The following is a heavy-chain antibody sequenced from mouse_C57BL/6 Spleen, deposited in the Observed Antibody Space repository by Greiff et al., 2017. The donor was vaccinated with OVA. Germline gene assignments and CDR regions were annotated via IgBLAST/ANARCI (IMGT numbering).Heavy chain of an antibody. CDR1: GYTFTDYE. Sequence: QVQLQQSGAELVRPGASVTLSCKASGYTFTDYEMHWVKQTPVHGLEWIGAIDPETGGTAYNQKFKGKAILTADKSSSTAYMELRRLTSEDSAVYYCTRGKLGVLDYWGQGTTLTVSS. J-gene: IGHJ2*01. CDR3: TRGKLGVLDY. CDR2: IDPETGGT. D-gene: IGHD2-1*01. V-gene: IGHV1-15*01.